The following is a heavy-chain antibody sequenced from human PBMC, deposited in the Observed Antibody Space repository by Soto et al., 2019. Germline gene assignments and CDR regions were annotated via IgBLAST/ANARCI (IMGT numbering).Heavy chain of an antibody. D-gene: IGHD2-2*01. CDR3: ARDLGGYCSSTSCYPVASNWFEP. J-gene: IGHJ5*02. Sequence: ASVKVSCKASGYTFTSYGISWGRQAPGQGLEWTGWISAYNGNTNYAQKLQGRVTMTTDTSTSTAYMELRSLRSDDTAVYYCARDLGGYCSSTSCYPVASNWFEPWGQGTLVTVSS. CDR2: ISAYNGNT. V-gene: IGHV1-18*01. CDR1: GYTFTSYG.